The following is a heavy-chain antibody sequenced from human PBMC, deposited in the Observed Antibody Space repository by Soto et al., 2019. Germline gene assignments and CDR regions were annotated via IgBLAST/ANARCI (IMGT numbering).Heavy chain of an antibody. Sequence: QVQLVQSGAEVKKPGASVKVSCKASGYTFTSYGISWVRQAPGRGLEWMGWISAYNGNTNYAQKLQDRVTMSSETSTSTAYRELRSLRYDDPAVYYCARDGQIAPEHGKVTTFDYWGQGSLVTVSS. CDR1: GYTFTSYG. CDR2: ISAYNGNT. CDR3: ARDGQIAPEHGKVTTFDY. D-gene: IGHD4-17*01. V-gene: IGHV1-18*04. J-gene: IGHJ4*02.